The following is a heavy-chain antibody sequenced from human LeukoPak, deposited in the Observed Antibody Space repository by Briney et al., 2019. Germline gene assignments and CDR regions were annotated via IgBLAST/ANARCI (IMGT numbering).Heavy chain of an antibody. CDR1: GFTVSSNY. V-gene: IGHV4-38-2*01. CDR2: IYYSGST. J-gene: IGHJ6*03. Sequence: GSLRLSCAASGFTVSSNYMSWIRQPPGKGLEWIGSIYYSGSTYYNPSLKSRVTISVDTSKNQFSLKLTSVTAADTAVYYCARVHPLQLWLFIYYMDVWGKGTTVTVSS. CDR3: ARVHPLQLWLFIYYMDV. D-gene: IGHD5-18*01.